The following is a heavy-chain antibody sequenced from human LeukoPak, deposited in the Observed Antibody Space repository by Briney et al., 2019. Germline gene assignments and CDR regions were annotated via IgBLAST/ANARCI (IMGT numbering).Heavy chain of an antibody. Sequence: GRSLRLSCAASGFIFNDYAMHWVRQAPGKGLEWVSIISWNSDNIGYADSVRGRFTISRDNAKNSLYLQMNSLRPEDTAWYYCVKEGHSWSDFDSWGQGILVTVSS. CDR2: ISWNSDNI. D-gene: IGHD4-11*01. J-gene: IGHJ4*02. CDR3: VKEGHSWSDFDS. CDR1: GFIFNDYA. V-gene: IGHV3-9*01.